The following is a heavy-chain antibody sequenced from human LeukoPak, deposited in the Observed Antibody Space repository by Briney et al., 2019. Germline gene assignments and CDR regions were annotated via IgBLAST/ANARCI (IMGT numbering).Heavy chain of an antibody. J-gene: IGHJ1*01. D-gene: IGHD5-18*01. CDR3: AKSDTLMAAEYFQH. CDR2: IYYSGGT. Sequence: SETLSLTCTVSGGSISGYYWNWIRQPPGKGLEWIGYIYYSGGTNYNPSLKSRVTISGDTSKNQFSLKLSSVTAADTAVYYCAKSDTLMAAEYFQHWGQGTLVTVSS. CDR1: GGSISGYY. V-gene: IGHV4-59*01.